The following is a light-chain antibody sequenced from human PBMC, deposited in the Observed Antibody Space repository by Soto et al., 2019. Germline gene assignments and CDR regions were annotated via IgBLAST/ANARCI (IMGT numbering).Light chain of an antibody. CDR2: DAS. V-gene: IGKV3-11*01. J-gene: IGKJ4*01. Sequence: EIVLTQSPATLYLSPGERATLSCRVSQSGSSYLDWYQQKPCQAPRLLIYDASNRATGIPARFSGSGSGTDFTLTISSLEPEDVAVYYCQQRSNWTPLTFGGGTKVEIK. CDR3: QQRSNWTPLT. CDR1: QSGSSY.